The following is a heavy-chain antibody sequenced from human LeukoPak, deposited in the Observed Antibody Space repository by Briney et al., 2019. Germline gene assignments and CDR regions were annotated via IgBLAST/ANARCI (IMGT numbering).Heavy chain of an antibody. V-gene: IGHV3-23*01. D-gene: IGHD1-26*01. CDR1: RFTPTKYA. J-gene: IGHJ4*02. CDR3: AKDNSYSGSVY. CDR2: INVTGGST. Sequence: RRTPRPSRALSRFTPTKYAMSWVPQAPGKGREWVSGINVTGGSTSYAASLRGRFPIPNHNSKTRTYWQMNSLRAEGTAVYYCAKDNSYSGSVYWGQGTLVTVPS.